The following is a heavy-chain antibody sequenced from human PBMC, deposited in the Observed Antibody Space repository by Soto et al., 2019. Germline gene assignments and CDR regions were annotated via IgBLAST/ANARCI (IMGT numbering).Heavy chain of an antibody. J-gene: IGHJ4*02. Sequence: QVQLVESGGGVVQPGRSLRLSCAASGFTFSSYGMHWVRQAPGKGLEWVAVIWYDGSNKYYADSVKGRFTISGDNSKNTLYLQMNSLRAEDTAVYYCARDGDHSSSSYWGQGTLVTVSS. CDR1: GFTFSSYG. CDR2: IWYDGSNK. D-gene: IGHD6-6*01. CDR3: ARDGDHSSSSY. V-gene: IGHV3-33*01.